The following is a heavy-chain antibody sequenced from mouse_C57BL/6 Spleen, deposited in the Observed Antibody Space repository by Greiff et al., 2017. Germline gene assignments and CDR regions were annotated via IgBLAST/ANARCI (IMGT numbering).Heavy chain of an antibody. CDR2: IHPNSGST. J-gene: IGHJ2*01. V-gene: IGHV1-64*01. Sequence: QVQLQQPGAELVKPGASVKLSCKASGYTFTSYWMHWVKQRPGQGLEWIGMIHPNSGSTNYNEKFKSKATLTVDKSSSTAYMQRSSLTSEDSAVYYCASHHYYGSSSGYFDYWGQGTTLTVSS. D-gene: IGHD1-1*01. CDR1: GYTFTSYW. CDR3: ASHHYYGSSSGYFDY.